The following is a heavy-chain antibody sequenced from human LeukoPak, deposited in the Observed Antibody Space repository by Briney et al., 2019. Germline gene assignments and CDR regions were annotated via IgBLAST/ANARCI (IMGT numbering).Heavy chain of an antibody. D-gene: IGHD3-22*01. CDR3: AGADSGGYYSWPDY. CDR2: ISSSSSSI. J-gene: IGHJ4*02. CDR1: GFTLRTYS. Sequence: PGGSLRLSCAASGFTLRTYSMNWVRQAPGKGLEWVSYISSSSSSIFYADSVKGRFTISRDNAKNSLYLQMNSLRDEDTAVYYCAGADSGGYYSWPDYWGQGTLVTVSS. V-gene: IGHV3-48*02.